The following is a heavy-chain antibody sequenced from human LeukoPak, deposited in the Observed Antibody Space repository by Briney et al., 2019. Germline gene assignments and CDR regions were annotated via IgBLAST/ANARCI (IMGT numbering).Heavy chain of an antibody. CDR2: IIPIFGTA. V-gene: IGHV1-69*13. CDR1: GGTFSSYA. J-gene: IGHJ4*02. CDR3: ARDGITARGLFDH. D-gene: IGHD6-6*01. Sequence: VASVNVSCKASGGTFSSYAISWVRQAPGQGLEWMGGIIPIFGTATYAQKFQGRVTITADESTSTAYMELSSLRSEDTAVYYCARDGITARGLFDHWGQGTLVTVSS.